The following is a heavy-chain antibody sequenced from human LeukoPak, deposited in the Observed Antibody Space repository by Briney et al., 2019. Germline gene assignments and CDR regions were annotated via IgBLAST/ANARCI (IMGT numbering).Heavy chain of an antibody. CDR2: IGPSGGT. D-gene: IGHD5-24*01. Sequence: SETLSLTCAVSGGSISDPFWWWWIRQPPGQWLEWIGEIGPSGGTRHNPSLRSRVTISVDTSKKEVSLTLSSVTAADTAIYYCASAVNYHSDYWGLGTLVTVSS. J-gene: IGHJ4*02. CDR3: ASAVNYHSDY. V-gene: IGHV4-34*01. CDR1: GGSISDPF.